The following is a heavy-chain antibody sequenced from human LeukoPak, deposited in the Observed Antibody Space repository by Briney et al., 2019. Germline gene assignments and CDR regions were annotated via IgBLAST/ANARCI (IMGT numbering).Heavy chain of an antibody. CDR2: ISGSGGTT. CDR3: AKHATTYYYGLDV. D-gene: IGHD5-12*01. J-gene: IGHJ6*02. V-gene: IGHV3-23*01. CDR1: GFTFSSYA. Sequence: GGSLRPSCAASGFTFSSYAMSWVRQAPGKGLEWVSGISGSGGTTYYADSVKGRFTISRDNSKNTVFLQMNSLRAEGTAKYYCAKHATTYYYGLDVWGQGTTVTVSS.